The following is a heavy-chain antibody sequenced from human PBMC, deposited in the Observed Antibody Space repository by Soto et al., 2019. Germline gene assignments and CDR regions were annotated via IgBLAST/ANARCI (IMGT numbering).Heavy chain of an antibody. V-gene: IGHV4-34*01. CDR2: INHSGST. Sequence: QVQLQQWGAGLLKPSETLSLTCAVYGGSFSGYYWSWIRQPPGKGLEWIGEINHSGSTNYNPSLKSRVTISVDTSKNQFSLKLSSVTAADTAVYYCARERVKKAITMVLRWFDPWGQGTLVTVSS. CDR1: GGSFSGYY. D-gene: IGHD3-10*01. CDR3: ARERVKKAITMVLRWFDP. J-gene: IGHJ5*02.